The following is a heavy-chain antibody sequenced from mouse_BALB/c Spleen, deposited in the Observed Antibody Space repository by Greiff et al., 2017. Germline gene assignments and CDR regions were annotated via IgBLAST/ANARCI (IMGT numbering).Heavy chain of an antibody. J-gene: IGHJ4*01. V-gene: IGHV3-2*02. Sequence: EVQLQQSGPGLVKPSQSLSLTCTVTGYSITSDYAWNWIRQFPGNKLEWMGYISYSGSTSYNPSLKSRISITRDTSKNQFFLQLNSVTTEDTATYYCARSGGYGSSHGAMDYWGQGTSVTVSS. CDR1: GYSITSDYA. CDR2: ISYSGST. CDR3: ARSGGYGSSHGAMDY. D-gene: IGHD1-1*01.